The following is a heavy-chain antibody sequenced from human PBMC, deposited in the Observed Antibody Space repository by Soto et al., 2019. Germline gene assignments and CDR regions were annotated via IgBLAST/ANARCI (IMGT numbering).Heavy chain of an antibody. CDR1: GFSFRDYD. CDR3: VRVEGIAVTT. D-gene: IGHD6-19*01. V-gene: IGHV3-30*03. Sequence: QVQLVESGGGVVQPGRSLRLSCVVSGFSFRDYDMNWVRQVPGKGLEWVAVISYNGNDKYYADSVKGRFTLSRDTSKNTLYLHMNSLRAEDTAVYYCVRVEGIAVTTWGQGTLVTVSS. J-gene: IGHJ5*02. CDR2: ISYNGNDK.